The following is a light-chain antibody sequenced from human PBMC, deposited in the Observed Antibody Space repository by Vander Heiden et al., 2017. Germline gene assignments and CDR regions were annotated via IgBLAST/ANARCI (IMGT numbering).Light chain of an antibody. CDR2: WAA. Sequence: DIVMTQSPDSLAVSLGERATINCKSSQSVLYSSTNKNYLAWYQQKPGQPPNLLIYWAATRKSGVPDRFSGSGSGTDFTLTISSLQAEDVAVYYCQQDDSTPPTFGQGTKVEVK. CDR3: QQDDSTPPT. CDR1: QSVLYSSTNKNY. J-gene: IGKJ1*01. V-gene: IGKV4-1*01.